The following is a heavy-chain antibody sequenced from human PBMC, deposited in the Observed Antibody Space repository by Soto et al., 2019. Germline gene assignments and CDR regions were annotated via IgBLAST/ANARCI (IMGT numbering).Heavy chain of an antibody. Sequence: PSETLSLTCSVSGGSVSSGSYYWSWIRQHPGRGLEWIGYIYYTGNTYYNPSLKSRLAISVDTSKNQFSLKLTSVTAADTAVYYCARDPRCAYYHDHWGQGTLVTVSS. J-gene: IGHJ4*02. V-gene: IGHV4-31*03. CDR2: IYYTGNT. D-gene: IGHD3-3*01. CDR1: GGSVSSGSYY. CDR3: ARDPRCAYYHDH.